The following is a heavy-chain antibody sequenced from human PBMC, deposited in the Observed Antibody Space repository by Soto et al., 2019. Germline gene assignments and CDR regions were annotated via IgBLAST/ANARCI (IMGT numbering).Heavy chain of an antibody. V-gene: IGHV1-3*01. Sequence: QVQLVQSGAEVKKPGASVKVSCKASGYTFTSYAMHWVRQAPGQRLEGMGWINAGNGNTKYSQKFQGRVTITRDTSASTAYMELSSLRSEDTAVYYCARPHFSSSYYFDYWGQGTLVTVSS. CDR2: INAGNGNT. CDR1: GYTFTSYA. D-gene: IGHD6-13*01. CDR3: ARPHFSSSYYFDY. J-gene: IGHJ4*02.